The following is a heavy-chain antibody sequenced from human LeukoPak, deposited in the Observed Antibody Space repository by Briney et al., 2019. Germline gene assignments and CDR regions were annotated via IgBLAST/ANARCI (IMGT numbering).Heavy chain of an antibody. CDR1: GFTFSSYW. CDR2: IKQDGSEK. J-gene: IGHJ6*02. V-gene: IGHV3-7*01. CDR3: ARVDCSSTSCHDFYYYGMDV. Sequence: GGSLRLSCAAPGFTFSSYWMGWVRQAPGKGLEWVANIKQDGSEKYYVDSVKGRFTISRDNAKNSLFLQMNSLRAEDTAVYYCARVDCSSTSCHDFYYYGMDVWGQGTTVTVSS. D-gene: IGHD2-2*01.